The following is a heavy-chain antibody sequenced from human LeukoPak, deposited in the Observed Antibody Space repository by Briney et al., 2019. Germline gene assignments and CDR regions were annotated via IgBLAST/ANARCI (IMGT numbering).Heavy chain of an antibody. Sequence: GGSLRLSCAASGFTFSTYWMHWVRQAPGKGLVWVSRIDNDGRGTSYADSVKGRFTISRHNSKNTLYLQMNSLRAEDTAVYYCARILWYCSSTSCSNWGQGTLVTVSS. CDR2: IDNDGRGT. CDR3: ARILWYCSSTSCSN. V-gene: IGHV3-74*01. D-gene: IGHD2-2*01. J-gene: IGHJ4*02. CDR1: GFTFSTYW.